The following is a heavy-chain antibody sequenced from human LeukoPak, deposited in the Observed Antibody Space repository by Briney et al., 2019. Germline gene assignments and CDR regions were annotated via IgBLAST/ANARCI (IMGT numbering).Heavy chain of an antibody. CDR1: GFTFDDYG. CDR2: ISWNSGSI. CDR3: AKDTREDGFFGS. V-gene: IGHV3-9*01. Sequence: PGGSLRLSCAASGFTFDDYGMSWVRHAPGKGLEWVSGISWNSGSIGYADSVKGRFTISRGNAKNSLYLQMNSLRAEDTALYYCAKDTREDGFFGSWGQGTLVTVSS. D-gene: IGHD3-3*01. J-gene: IGHJ4*02.